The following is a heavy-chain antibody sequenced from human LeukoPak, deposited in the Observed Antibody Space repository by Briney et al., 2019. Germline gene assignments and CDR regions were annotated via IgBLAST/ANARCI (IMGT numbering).Heavy chain of an antibody. CDR1: GFTFGGYG. D-gene: IGHD1-14*01. CDR3: TRYNNDHFDY. CDR2: IAYDGSRA. J-gene: IGHJ4*02. V-gene: IGHV3-33*01. Sequence: GGSLRLSCAGSGFTFGGYGMHWFCQTPGKGLEWVTVIAYDGSRAFYADSVKGRFTISRDNSKNTMSVQMDDLRAEDTAVYYCTRYNNDHFDYWGQGTLVTVSS.